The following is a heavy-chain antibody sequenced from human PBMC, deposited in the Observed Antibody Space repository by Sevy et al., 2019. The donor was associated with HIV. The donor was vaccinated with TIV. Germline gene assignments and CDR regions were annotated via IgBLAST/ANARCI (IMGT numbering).Heavy chain of an antibody. D-gene: IGHD2-15*01. V-gene: IGHV1-18*01. CDR2: ISAHNGDT. J-gene: IGHJ4*02. CDR1: GYTFTSYR. Sequence: ASVKVSCKTSGYTFTSYRITWVRQAPGQGLEWMGWISAHNGDTNYAQKPQGRVTMISETSTSTAYMVLRSLRSDDTAIYYCARAYCSGGSCYSLAYWGQGTLVTVSS. CDR3: ARAYCSGGSCYSLAY.